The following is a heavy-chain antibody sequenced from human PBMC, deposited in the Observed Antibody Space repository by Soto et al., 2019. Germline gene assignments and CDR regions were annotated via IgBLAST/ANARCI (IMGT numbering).Heavy chain of an antibody. D-gene: IGHD5-18*01. Sequence: SVKVSCKASGGTFSSYAISWVRQAPGQGLEWMGGIIPIFGTANYAQKFQGRVTITADESTSTAYMELSSLRSEDTAVYYCARDARGYSYGWTRVFDYWGQGTLVTVSS. CDR2: IIPIFGTA. CDR3: ARDARGYSYGWTRVFDY. V-gene: IGHV1-69*13. J-gene: IGHJ4*02. CDR1: GGTFSSYA.